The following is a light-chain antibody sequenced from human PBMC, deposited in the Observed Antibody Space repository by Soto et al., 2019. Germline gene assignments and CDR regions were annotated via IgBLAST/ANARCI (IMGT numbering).Light chain of an antibody. CDR2: GAS. CDR1: QSVNRN. Sequence: EIVMTQSPATLSVSPGDRATLSCRASQSVNRNLAWYQQKPGQAPRLLIYGASTRATGIPARFSGSGSGTDFTLTISSLQSEDLAFYYCQQFDNWPQTFGQGTKVEIK. J-gene: IGKJ1*01. CDR3: QQFDNWPQT. V-gene: IGKV3-15*01.